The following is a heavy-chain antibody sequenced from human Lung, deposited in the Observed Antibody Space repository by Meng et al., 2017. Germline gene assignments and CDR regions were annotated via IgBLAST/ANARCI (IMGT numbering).Heavy chain of an antibody. CDR3: ATGAAAADH. J-gene: IGHJ4*02. D-gene: IGHD6-13*01. V-gene: IGHV3-15*01. Sequence: EGRREGSGGGLLKPGGSLRLSCVASGFSFTDAWMSWVRQAPGKGLEWVGRIKSNSDGGTTDYAAPVKGRFTISRDDSKNTLYLQMNSLITEDTAVYFCATGAAAADHWGQGTLVTVSS. CDR2: IKSNSDGGTT. CDR1: GFSFTDAW.